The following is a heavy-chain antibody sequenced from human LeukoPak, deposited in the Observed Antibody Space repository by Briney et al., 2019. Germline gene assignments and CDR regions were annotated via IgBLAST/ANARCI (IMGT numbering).Heavy chain of an antibody. D-gene: IGHD6-19*01. V-gene: IGHV4-34*01. CDR1: GGSFSGYY. CDR2: INHSGST. J-gene: IGHJ4*02. Sequence: PSETLSLTCAVYGGSFSGYYWSWIRQPPGKGLEWIGEINHSGSTNYNPSLKSRVTISVDTSKNQFSLKLSSVTAADTAVYYCAREPGIAVAGTGYYFDYWGQGTLVTVPS. CDR3: AREPGIAVAGTGYYFDY.